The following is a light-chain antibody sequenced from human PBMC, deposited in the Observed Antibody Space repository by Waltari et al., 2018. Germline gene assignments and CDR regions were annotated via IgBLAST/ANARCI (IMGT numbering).Light chain of an antibody. Sequence: EIVLTQSPATLSLSPGESATLSCRASQTVDRYLAWYQQRPGRAPRLLIYDASNRATGIPARFSGSGSGTDFTLTISSLEPEDFAVYYCQQRSNWPRLTFGGGTKVEIK. CDR1: QTVDRY. CDR2: DAS. CDR3: QQRSNWPRLT. V-gene: IGKV3-11*01. J-gene: IGKJ4*01.